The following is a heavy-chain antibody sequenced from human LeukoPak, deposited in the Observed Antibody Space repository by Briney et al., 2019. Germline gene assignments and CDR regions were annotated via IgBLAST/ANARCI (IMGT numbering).Heavy chain of an antibody. D-gene: IGHD6-6*01. CDR3: ARASSRQLVRFDY. Sequence: PSETLSLTCTVSGGSISSYYWSWIRQPPGKGLEWIGYIYYSGSTNYNPSLKSRVTISVDTSKNQFSLKLSSVTAADTAVYYCARASSRQLVRFDYWGQGTLVTVSS. V-gene: IGHV4-59*01. J-gene: IGHJ4*02. CDR1: GGSISSYY. CDR2: IYYSGST.